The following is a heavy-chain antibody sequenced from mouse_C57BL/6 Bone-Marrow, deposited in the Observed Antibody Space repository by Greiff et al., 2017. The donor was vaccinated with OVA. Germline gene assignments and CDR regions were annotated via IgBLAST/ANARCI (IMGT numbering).Heavy chain of an antibody. J-gene: IGHJ4*01. D-gene: IGHD2-5*01. Sequence: VESGGDLVKPGGSLTLSCAASGFTFSSYGMSWVRQTPDKRLEWVATISSGGSYTYYPDSVKGRFTISRDNAKNTLYLQMSSLKSEDTAMYYCARHNYYSNYYAMDYWGQGTSVTVSS. V-gene: IGHV5-6*01. CDR3: ARHNYYSNYYAMDY. CDR2: ISSGGSYT. CDR1: GFTFSSYG.